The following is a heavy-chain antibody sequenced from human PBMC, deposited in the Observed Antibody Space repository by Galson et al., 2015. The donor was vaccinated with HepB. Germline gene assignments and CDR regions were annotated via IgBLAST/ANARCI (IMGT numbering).Heavy chain of an antibody. V-gene: IGHV3-48*04. D-gene: IGHD5-12*01. Sequence: SLRLSCAASGFTFSSYSMNWVRQAPGKGLEWVSYISSSSSTIYYADSVKGRFTISRDNAKNSLYLQMNSLRAEDTAVYYCARDLVGYEWGQGTLVTVSS. CDR2: ISSSSSTI. CDR1: GFTFSSYS. J-gene: IGHJ4*02. CDR3: ARDLVGYE.